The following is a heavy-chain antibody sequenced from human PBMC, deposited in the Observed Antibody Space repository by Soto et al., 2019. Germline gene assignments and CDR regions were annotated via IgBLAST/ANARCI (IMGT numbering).Heavy chain of an antibody. CDR2: ISAYNGNT. CDR1: GYTFTGYY. D-gene: IGHD6-19*01. J-gene: IGHJ4*02. CDR3: ARWGPDYSSGWYGVCWYDY. Sequence: AASVKFSCKASGYTFTGYYMHWVRQAPGQGLEWMGWISAYNGNTNYAQKLQGRVTMTTDTSTSTAYMELRSLRSDDTAVYYCARWGPDYSSGWYGVCWYDYWGQGTLVTVSS. V-gene: IGHV1-18*04.